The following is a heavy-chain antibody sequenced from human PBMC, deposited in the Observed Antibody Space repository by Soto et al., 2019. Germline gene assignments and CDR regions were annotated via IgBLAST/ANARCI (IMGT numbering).Heavy chain of an antibody. CDR3: ARDLEFRDGNISHLDY. CDR2: IFPIFDRA. CDR1: GGTFNSHA. D-gene: IGHD3-10*01. V-gene: IGHV1-69*13. J-gene: IGHJ4*02. Sequence: SAKVSCKAPGGTFNSHAFNWVRQAPGQGLEWMGGIFPIFDRANYAQKSQGRLTITAAESTRTVYLELSSLRSDDTAVYYCARDLEFRDGNISHLDYWGQGTLVTVSS.